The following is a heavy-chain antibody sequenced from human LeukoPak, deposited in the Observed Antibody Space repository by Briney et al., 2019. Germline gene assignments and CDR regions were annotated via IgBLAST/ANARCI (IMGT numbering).Heavy chain of an antibody. Sequence: PSETLSLNCSVSGGSISSYWWSWIRQPAGKGLEFIGRIYTTGRTNYNPSLKSRVSMSVDTSKNKFSLELRSVTAADTAVYFCARAGYAISSYRFDYWGQGVLVTVSS. CDR2: IYTTGRT. CDR3: ARAGYAISSYRFDY. J-gene: IGHJ4*02. CDR1: GGSISSYW. D-gene: IGHD3-16*01. V-gene: IGHV4-4*07.